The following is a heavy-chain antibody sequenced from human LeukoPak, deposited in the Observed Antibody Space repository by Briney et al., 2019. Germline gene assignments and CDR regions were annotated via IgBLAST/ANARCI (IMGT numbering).Heavy chain of an antibody. V-gene: IGHV4-34*01. CDR2: INESGST. CDR1: GGSFSGYY. Sequence: PSQTLSPTCGVSGGSFSGYYWGWIRQSPGKGLEWIGEINESGSTDYNPSLMSRVTISLDTSKNQFSLNLSSMTAADTTIYYGARVGGLKIRGFMIFFGSGGYYSGMDVWGQGTTVGVSS. J-gene: IGHJ6*02. D-gene: IGHD3-10*01. CDR3: ARVGGLKIRGFMIFFGSGGYYSGMDV.